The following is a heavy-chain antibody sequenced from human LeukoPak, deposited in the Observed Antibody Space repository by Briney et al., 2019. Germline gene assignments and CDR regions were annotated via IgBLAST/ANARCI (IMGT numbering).Heavy chain of an antibody. CDR3: FDY. CDR1: GFTFSNYA. Sequence: GGFLRLSCTASGFTFSNYAMSWVRQAPGKGLEWVSGISDSGGTTYYADSVKGRLTISRDNSEDTAVYYCASPWRSYWSNYYYFDYWGQGTLVTVSS. V-gene: IGHV3-23*01. CDR2: ISDSGGTT. J-gene: IGHJ4*02. D-gene: IGHD1-26*01.